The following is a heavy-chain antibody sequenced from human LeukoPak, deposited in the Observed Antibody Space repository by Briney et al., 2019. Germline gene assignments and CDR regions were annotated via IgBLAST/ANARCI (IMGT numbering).Heavy chain of an antibody. V-gene: IGHV1-2*02. CDR3: ARRVQKLVATSWFDP. D-gene: IGHD5-12*01. Sequence: ASVKVSCKASGYTFDDEYIHWVRQAPGLGLEWMGWINPKNGDTNYAQKLQGRVTMTRDTSISTAYMELRRLKSDDSAVYYCARRVQKLVATSWFDPWGQGTLVTVSS. J-gene: IGHJ5*02. CDR2: INPKNGDT. CDR1: GYTFDDEY.